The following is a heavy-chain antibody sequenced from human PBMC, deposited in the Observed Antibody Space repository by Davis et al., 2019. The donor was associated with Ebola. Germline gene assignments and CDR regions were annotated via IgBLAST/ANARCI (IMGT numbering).Heavy chain of an antibody. CDR3: ARGAVVVAATLYYFDY. CDR2: INAGNGNT. J-gene: IGHJ4*02. V-gene: IGHV1-3*01. D-gene: IGHD2-15*01. Sequence: ASVTVSCKASGYTFTSYAMHWVRQAPGQRLEWMGWINAGNGNTKYSQKFQGRVTITRDTSASTAYMELSSLRSEDTAVYYCARGAVVVAATLYYFDYWGQGTLVTVSS. CDR1: GYTFTSYA.